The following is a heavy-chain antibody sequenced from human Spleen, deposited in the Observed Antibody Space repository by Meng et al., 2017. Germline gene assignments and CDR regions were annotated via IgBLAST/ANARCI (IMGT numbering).Heavy chain of an antibody. J-gene: IGHJ4*02. D-gene: IGHD3-22*01. V-gene: IGHV3-23*01. CDR1: GFTFSSYA. Sequence: EVQLLESGGGLVQPGGSLRLSCAAYGFTFSSYAMSWVRQAPGRGLEWVSGISSGGRDTYYADSVKGRFSVSRDNSKNTVYLQMNSLRAEDTAVYYCANGLFDYFETSGWGQGTLVTVSS. CDR2: ISSGGRDT. CDR3: ANGLFDYFETSG.